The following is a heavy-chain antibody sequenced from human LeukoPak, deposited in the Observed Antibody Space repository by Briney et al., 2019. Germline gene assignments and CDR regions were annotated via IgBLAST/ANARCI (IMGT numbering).Heavy chain of an antibody. CDR3: ARTYGSGSYPKRYFDY. CDR1: GYSISSGYY. CDR2: IYHNGST. Sequence: SETLSLTCAVSGYSISSGYYWGWIRQPPGKGLEWIGSIYHNGSTYYNPSLKSRVTISVDTSKNQFSLKLSSVTAADTAVYYCARTYGSGSYPKRYFDYWGQGTLVTVSS. J-gene: IGHJ4*02. V-gene: IGHV4-38-2*01. D-gene: IGHD3-10*01.